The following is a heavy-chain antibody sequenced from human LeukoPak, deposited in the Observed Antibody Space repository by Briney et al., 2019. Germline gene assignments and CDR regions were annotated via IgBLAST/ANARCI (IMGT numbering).Heavy chain of an antibody. CDR2: ISSSRKYI. CDR3: ASEQGRYDSSGYYSDY. J-gene: IGHJ4*02. D-gene: IGHD3-22*01. V-gene: IGHV3-21*01. Sequence: KTGGCLRLSRAASGYTLRISSLNSVSPALRKGRGWVSPISSSRKYIYYTDSPRGRFTIYRDIAKNSLYLQMNSLRAEDRAVYDCASEQGRYDSSGYYSDYWGQGTLVRVSS. CDR1: GYTLRISS.